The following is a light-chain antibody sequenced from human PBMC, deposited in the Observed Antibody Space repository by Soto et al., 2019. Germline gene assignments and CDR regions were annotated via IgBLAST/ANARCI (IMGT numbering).Light chain of an antibody. CDR3: QQYGSSPRA. V-gene: IGKV3-20*01. J-gene: IGKJ1*01. Sequence: EIVLTQSPGTLSLSPGERATLSCRASQSIKSSSLAWYQQRPGQAPRLLIYGASSRATGIPDKFSGSGSGTDFTLTISRLELEDFAIYYCQQYGSSPRAVGQGTKVDIK. CDR2: GAS. CDR1: QSIKSSS.